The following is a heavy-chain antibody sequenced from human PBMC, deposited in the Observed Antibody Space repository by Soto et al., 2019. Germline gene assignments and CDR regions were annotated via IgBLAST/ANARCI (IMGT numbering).Heavy chain of an antibody. V-gene: IGHV1-18*01. D-gene: IGHD2-2*01. J-gene: IGHJ4*02. CDR1: GYTFTSYG. CDR2: ISAYNGNT. Sequence: ASVKVSCKASGYTFTSYGISWVRQAPGQGLEWMGWISAYNGNTNYAQKLQGRVTMTTDTSTSTAYMELRSLRSDDTAVYYCARIHVILGSSTRALNDYWGQGTLVTVSS. CDR3: ARIHVILGSSTRALNDY.